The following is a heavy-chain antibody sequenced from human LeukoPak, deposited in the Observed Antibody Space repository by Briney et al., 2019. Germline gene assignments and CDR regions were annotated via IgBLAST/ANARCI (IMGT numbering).Heavy chain of an antibody. D-gene: IGHD6-19*01. J-gene: IGHJ5*02. V-gene: IGHV3-33*06. CDR2: RCSDGSNK. CDR1: GFTFSSYG. Sequence: PGGSLRLSCAPAGFTFSSYGMHWVRQAPGKGLEWVAVRCSDGSNKYYADSVKGRFTISRDNSKNTLYLQMNSLRAEDTAVYYCAKDYWYRSGPNWFDPWGQGTLVTVSS. CDR3: AKDYWYRSGPNWFDP.